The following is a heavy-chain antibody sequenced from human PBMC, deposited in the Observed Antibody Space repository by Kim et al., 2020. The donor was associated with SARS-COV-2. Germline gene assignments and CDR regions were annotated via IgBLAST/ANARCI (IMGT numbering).Heavy chain of an antibody. J-gene: IGHJ4*02. Sequence: SDTLSLTCTVSGGSVSSGSYFWSWIRQPPGKGLEWIEYIYYSGNTNYNPSLKSRVTMSVDTSKNQFSLKLRSVTAADTAVYYCARAPNDFWSGYPYYFDYWGQGTLVTVSS. V-gene: IGHV4-61*01. CDR3: ARAPNDFWSGYPYYFDY. CDR2: IYYSGNT. CDR1: GGSVSSGSYF. D-gene: IGHD3-3*01.